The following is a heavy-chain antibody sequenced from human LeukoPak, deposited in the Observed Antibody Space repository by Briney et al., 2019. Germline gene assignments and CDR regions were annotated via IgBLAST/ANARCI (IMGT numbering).Heavy chain of an antibody. CDR2: IYTSGST. CDR3: ARITGIRAFDI. D-gene: IGHD1-20*01. Sequence: SETLSLTCTVSGGSISNYYWNWIRQPAGKGLEWIGRIYTSGSTDYNPSLKSRVTMSVDTSKNQFSLKLSSVTAADTAVYYCARITGIRAFDIWGQGTMVTVSS. CDR1: GGSISNYY. J-gene: IGHJ3*02. V-gene: IGHV4-4*07.